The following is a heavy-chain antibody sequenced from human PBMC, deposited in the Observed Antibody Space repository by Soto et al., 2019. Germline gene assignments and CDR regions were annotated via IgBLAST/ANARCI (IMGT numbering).Heavy chain of an antibody. D-gene: IGHD2-2*02. J-gene: IGHJ4*02. CDR1: GSRFSNYV. CDR2: IIPIFNST. V-gene: IGHV1-69*06. Sequence: QVQLVQSGAEVKTPGSSLKVSCTVSGSRFSNYVISWERQAPGHGLEWLGRIIPIFNSTQYAQKFQGRVTITADKSTNTASLELSSLRSDDTAVYYCAREGRGKKAGYNGPVSLGYWGQGTLVTVSS. CDR3: AREGRGKKAGYNGPVSLGY.